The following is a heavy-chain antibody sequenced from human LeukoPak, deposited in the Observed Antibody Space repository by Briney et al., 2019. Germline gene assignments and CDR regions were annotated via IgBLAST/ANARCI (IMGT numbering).Heavy chain of an antibody. CDR2: ITRSGTYI. J-gene: IGHJ6*03. CDR1: GFTFSNYN. Sequence: GGSLRLSCAASGFTFSNYNMNWVRQAPGKAMEWVSSITRSGTYIFYADSVKGRFTIPRDNAKNSLYLQMDSLGPEDTAVYYCARDPYSGNYGNDYYYYMDVWGKGTTVTISS. V-gene: IGHV3-21*01. D-gene: IGHD1-26*01. CDR3: ARDPYSGNYGNDYYYYMDV.